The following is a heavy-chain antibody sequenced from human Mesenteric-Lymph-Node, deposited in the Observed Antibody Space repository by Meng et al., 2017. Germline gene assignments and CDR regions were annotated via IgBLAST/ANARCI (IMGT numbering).Heavy chain of an antibody. CDR3: VRPIYAGNYFAS. V-gene: IGHV3-30*01. CDR2: ISYDGSNK. Sequence: GESLKISCAASGFTFSSYAMHWVRQAPGKGLEWVAVISYDGSNKYYADSVKGRFTISRDNSRNTLYLQMHSLRTDDTAVYYCVRPIYAGNYFASWGQGALVSVSS. D-gene: IGHD4-23*01. J-gene: IGHJ4*02. CDR1: GFTFSSYA.